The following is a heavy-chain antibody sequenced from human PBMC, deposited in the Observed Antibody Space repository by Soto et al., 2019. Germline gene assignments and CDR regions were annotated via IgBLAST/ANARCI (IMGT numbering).Heavy chain of an antibody. Sequence: QVQLVQSGAEVRKSGSSVKVSCKLSGASFDSDTITWVRQAPGQGLEWMGGIIPIFGTTNYAQKFQGSLTITADGFTSAAYMDLSSLTSEDTAVYYCARGPLYDLESGMYWYFDLWGRGTLVTVSS. CDR3: ARGPLYDLESGMYWYFDL. D-gene: IGHD1-26*01. CDR1: GASFDSDT. CDR2: IIPIFGTT. J-gene: IGHJ2*01. V-gene: IGHV1-69*01.